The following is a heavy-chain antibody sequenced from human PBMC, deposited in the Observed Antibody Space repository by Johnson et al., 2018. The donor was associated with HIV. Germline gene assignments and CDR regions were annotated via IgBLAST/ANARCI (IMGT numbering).Heavy chain of an antibody. CDR1: GFSLSYAW. J-gene: IGHJ3*02. Sequence: QVQLVESGGGLLKPGGSLRLSCAAPGFSLSYAWMNWVRQAPGKRLEWVSYISSSGSTIYYADPVKGRFTISRANAKNSLYLQMNSLRAEDTAVYYCATLKGPRLHIAARRPDAFDIWGQGTMVAVSS. D-gene: IGHD6-6*01. CDR2: ISSSGSTI. V-gene: IGHV3-11*04. CDR3: ATLKGPRLHIAARRPDAFDI.